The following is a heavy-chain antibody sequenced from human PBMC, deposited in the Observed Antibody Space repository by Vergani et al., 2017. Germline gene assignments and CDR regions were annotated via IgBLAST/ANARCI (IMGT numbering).Heavy chain of an antibody. Sequence: QMQLQESGPGLVKPSETLSLSCTVSGDSISTSSYAWGWIRQPPGKTLEWIGTVFYGGRTSYNPSLKSRVTLSVDTSNNQFSLRMTSLTAADTAIYYCARDRDLYCRSTTSCHNWFDPWGQGSLVTVSS. J-gene: IGHJ5*02. CDR3: ARDRDLYCRSTTSCHNWFDP. CDR1: GDSISTSSYA. CDR2: VFYGGRT. D-gene: IGHD2/OR15-2a*01. V-gene: IGHV4-39*07.